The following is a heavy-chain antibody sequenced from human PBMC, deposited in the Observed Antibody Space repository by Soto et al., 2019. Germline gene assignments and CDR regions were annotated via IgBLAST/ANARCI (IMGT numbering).Heavy chain of an antibody. Sequence: QVQWVESGGGVVQAGRSLRLSCAASGVTFISYGMHWVRQAPGKGLEWVAFIWYDGGNKYYADSVKGRFTISRDNFKNTVYLQMNSLSDEDTAVYYCARDGQRAYDMDVWGQGTTVTVSS. J-gene: IGHJ6*03. CDR1: GVTFISYG. CDR3: ARDGQRAYDMDV. V-gene: IGHV3-33*01. CDR2: IWYDGGNK.